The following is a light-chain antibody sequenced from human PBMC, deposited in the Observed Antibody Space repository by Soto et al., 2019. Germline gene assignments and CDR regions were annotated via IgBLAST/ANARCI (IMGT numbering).Light chain of an antibody. CDR1: QSVSSSY. CDR2: GAS. Sequence: EIVLTQSPGTLSLSPGERATLSCRASQSVSSSYLAWYQQKPGQAPRLLIYGASSRATGIPDKFSGSGSGTDFTLTTSRLEPEDFGVYYCQQYGTSPWTFGQGTKVDI. V-gene: IGKV3-20*01. CDR3: QQYGTSPWT. J-gene: IGKJ1*01.